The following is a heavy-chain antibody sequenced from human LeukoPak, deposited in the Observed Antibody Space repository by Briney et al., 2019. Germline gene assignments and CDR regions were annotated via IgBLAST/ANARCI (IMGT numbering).Heavy chain of an antibody. CDR1: GFTFSSYG. J-gene: IGHJ4*02. CDR3: TRGGAARPDY. D-gene: IGHD6-6*01. V-gene: IGHV3-30*02. CDR2: IRYDGSNK. Sequence: GGSLRLSCAASGFTFSSYGMHWVRQAPGKGLEWVAFIRYDGSNKYYADSVKGRFTISRDNSKNTLYLQMNSLRAEDTAVYYCTRGGAARPDYWGQGTLVTVSS.